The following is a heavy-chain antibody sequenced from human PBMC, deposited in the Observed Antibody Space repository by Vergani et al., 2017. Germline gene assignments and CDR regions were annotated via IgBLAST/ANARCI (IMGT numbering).Heavy chain of an antibody. CDR2: IIPIFGTA. CDR1: GGTFSSYD. D-gene: IGHD4-11*01. Sequence: QVQLVQSGAEVKKPGSSVKVSCKASGGTFSSYDISWVRQAPGQGLEWMGGIIPIFGTANYAQKLQGRVTITADESTSTAYMELSSLSSEDTAVYYCARDPLQYFNWFDPWGQGTLVTGSS. J-gene: IGHJ5*02. CDR3: ARDPLQYFNWFDP. V-gene: IGHV1-69*01.